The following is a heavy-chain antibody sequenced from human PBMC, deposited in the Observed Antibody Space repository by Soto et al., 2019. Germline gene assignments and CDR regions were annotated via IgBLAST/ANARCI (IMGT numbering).Heavy chain of an antibody. J-gene: IGHJ5*02. CDR1: GFIFENFG. CDR2: ISGSGFKK. CDR3: AKNQGVELVPLATVDWFDP. Sequence: GGSLRLSCAASGFIFENFGMSWARQAPGKGLEWISSISGSGFKKYYADSVKGRFTISRDNSKSTVYLELNNLSAEDTAVYHCAKNQGVELVPLATVDWFDPWGQGSVVTVSS. V-gene: IGHV3-23*01. D-gene: IGHD1-26*01.